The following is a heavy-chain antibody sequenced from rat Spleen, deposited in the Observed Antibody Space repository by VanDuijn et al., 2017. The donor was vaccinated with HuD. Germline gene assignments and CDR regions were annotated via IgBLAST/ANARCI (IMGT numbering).Heavy chain of an antibody. Sequence: EVQLQESGPGLVKPSQSLSLTCSVTGYSITSNYWGWIRKFPGNKMEWMGYISYSGTTGYNPSLKSRISITRDTSKNQFFLQLNSITADDTATYYCTTGDTVVSWFAYWGQGTLVTVSS. V-gene: IGHV3-1*01. D-gene: IGHD1-1*01. J-gene: IGHJ3*01. CDR2: ISYSGTT. CDR3: TTGDTVVSWFAY. CDR1: GYSITSNY.